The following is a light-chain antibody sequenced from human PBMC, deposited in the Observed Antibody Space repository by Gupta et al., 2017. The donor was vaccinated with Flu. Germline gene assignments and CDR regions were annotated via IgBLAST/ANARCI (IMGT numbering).Light chain of an antibody. V-gene: IGKV3-15*01. Sequence: SPATLSVSPGERVTLSCRASQSVSSNLAWYQQRPGQAPRLLIYDASTRATGIPARFSGSGSGTEFTLTISSLQSEDFALYYWQQYDDWPSFGGGTTVGIK. CDR2: DAS. J-gene: IGKJ4*01. CDR3: QQYDDWPS. CDR1: QSVSSN.